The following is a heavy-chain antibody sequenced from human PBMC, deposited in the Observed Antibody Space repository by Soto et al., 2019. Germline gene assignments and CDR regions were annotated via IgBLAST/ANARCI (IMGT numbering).Heavy chain of an antibody. Sequence: PGGSLRLSCAASGFTFSDYYMSWIRQAPGKGLEWVSYISSSSSYTNYADSVKGRFTISRDNAKNSLYLQMNSLRAEDTAVYYCARAGLVHDPVDAFDSWGQRTMDTVSS. D-gene: IGHD6-13*01. J-gene: IGHJ3*02. CDR1: GFTFSDYY. CDR3: ARAGLVHDPVDAFDS. CDR2: ISSSSSYT. V-gene: IGHV3-11*06.